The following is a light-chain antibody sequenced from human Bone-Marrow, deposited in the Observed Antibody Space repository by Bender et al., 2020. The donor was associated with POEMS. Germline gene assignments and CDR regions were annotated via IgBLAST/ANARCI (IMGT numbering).Light chain of an antibody. CDR1: SSDVGTYNY. Sequence: QSALTQPASVSGSPGQSITIPCTGTSSDVGTYNYVSWYQQHPGQAPKLIIYDVTNRPSGVSHRFSGSKSGTSASLAISDIQSEDEGDYYCSSWDDSLSGWVFGGGTKLTVL. J-gene: IGLJ3*02. CDR3: SSWDDSLSGWV. CDR2: DVT. V-gene: IGLV2-14*03.